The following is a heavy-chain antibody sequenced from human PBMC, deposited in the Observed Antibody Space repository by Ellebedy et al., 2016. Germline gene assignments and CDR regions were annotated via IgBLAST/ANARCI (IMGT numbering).Heavy chain of an antibody. CDR1: GGTFSSYA. Sequence: SVKVSXXASGGTFSSYAISWVRQAPGQGLEWMGGIIPIFGTANYAQKFQGRVTITADESTSTAYMELSSLRSEDTAVYYCAIGNCGGDCFWYGLDVWGQGTTVTVSS. V-gene: IGHV1-69*13. CDR3: AIGNCGGDCFWYGLDV. D-gene: IGHD2-21*02. CDR2: IIPIFGTA. J-gene: IGHJ6*02.